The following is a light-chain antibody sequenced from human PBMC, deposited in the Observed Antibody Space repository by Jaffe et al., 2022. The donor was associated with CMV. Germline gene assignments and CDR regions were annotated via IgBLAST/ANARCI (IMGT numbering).Light chain of an antibody. CDR2: ETS. V-gene: IGKV1-5*03. CDR3: QQYMSYGT. CDR1: ESINRW. Sequence: DIQMTQSPSTLSASVGDRVTITCRASESINRWLAWYQQKPGKAPKLLIQETSSLERGVPARFSGSGSGTEFTLTISGLQPDDFATYYCQQYMSYGTFGQGTKVEIK. J-gene: IGKJ1*01.